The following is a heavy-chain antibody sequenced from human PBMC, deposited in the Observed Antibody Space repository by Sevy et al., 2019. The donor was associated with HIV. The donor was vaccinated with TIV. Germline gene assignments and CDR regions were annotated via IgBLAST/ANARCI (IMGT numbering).Heavy chain of an antibody. CDR3: VRFEAANFDY. CDR1: GYTFTSYG. J-gene: IGHJ4*02. CDR2: ISDYNGNT. D-gene: IGHD6-25*01. V-gene: IGHV1-18*01. Sequence: ASVKVSCKASGYTFTSYGISWVRQAPGQGLAWMGWISDYNGNTNYAQKLQGRVTMTTDTSTSTAYMELRSLRSDDTAVYYCVRFEAANFDYWGQGTLVTVSS.